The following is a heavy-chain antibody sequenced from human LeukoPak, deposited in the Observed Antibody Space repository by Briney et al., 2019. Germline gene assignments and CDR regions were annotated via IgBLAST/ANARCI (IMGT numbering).Heavy chain of an antibody. CDR3: AKGDGGYNSRIDY. CDR1: GFTFSSYG. V-gene: IGHV3-33*06. Sequence: PGGSLRLSCAASGFTFSSYGMHWVRQAPGKGLEWVAVIWYDGSNKYYADSVKGRFTISRDNYKNTLYLQMNSLRAEDTAVYYCAKGDGGYNSRIDYWGQGTLVTVSS. CDR2: IWYDGSNK. D-gene: IGHD5-24*01. J-gene: IGHJ4*02.